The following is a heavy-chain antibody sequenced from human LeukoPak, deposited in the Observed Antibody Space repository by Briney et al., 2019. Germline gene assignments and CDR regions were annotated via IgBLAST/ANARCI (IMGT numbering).Heavy chain of an antibody. CDR2: ISAYNGNT. CDR1: GYTVTSYY. Sequence: GASVKVSCKASGYTVTSYYMHWVRQAPGQGLEWMGWISAYNGNTNYARKLQGRVTMTTDTSTSTAYMELRSLRSDDTAVYYCARANYDFWSNWFDPWGQGTLVTVSS. D-gene: IGHD3-3*01. J-gene: IGHJ5*02. CDR3: ARANYDFWSNWFDP. V-gene: IGHV1-18*01.